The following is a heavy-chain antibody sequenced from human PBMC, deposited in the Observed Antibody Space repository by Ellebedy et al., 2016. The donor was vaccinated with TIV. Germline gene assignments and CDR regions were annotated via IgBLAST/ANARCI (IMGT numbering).Heavy chain of an antibody. Sequence: MPGGSLRLSCTVSGGSISSDYWSWIRQPAGKGLEWIGRSHSSGTTNYNHSLKSRVTMSVDTSKNKFSLKLSSVTAADTAVYYCGGSRDGYIDYWGQGTPVTVSS. CDR2: SHSSGTT. V-gene: IGHV4-4*07. J-gene: IGHJ4*02. CDR3: GGSRDGYIDY. CDR1: GGSISSDY. D-gene: IGHD5-24*01.